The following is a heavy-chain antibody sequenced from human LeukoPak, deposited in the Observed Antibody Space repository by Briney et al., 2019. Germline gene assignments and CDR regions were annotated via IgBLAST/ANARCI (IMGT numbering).Heavy chain of an antibody. Sequence: PGGSLRPSCAASGFTFSSYAMHGFRQAPGKGREGVAVISYDGSNKYYADSVKGRFTISRDNSKNTLYLQMNSLRAEDTAVYYCARPSPPGDGYNPCDYWGPGALVIVSS. CDR2: ISYDGSNK. D-gene: IGHD5-24*01. J-gene: IGHJ4*02. CDR3: ARPSPPGDGYNPCDY. CDR1: GFTFSSYA. V-gene: IGHV3-30-3*01.